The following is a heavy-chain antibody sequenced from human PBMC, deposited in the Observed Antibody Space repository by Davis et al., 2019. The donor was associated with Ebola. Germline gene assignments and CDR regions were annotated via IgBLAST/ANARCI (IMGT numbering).Heavy chain of an antibody. D-gene: IGHD4-11*01. CDR3: ARATAMDI. Sequence: GGSLRLSCAASGFTFSTYSMSWVRQAPGKGLEWVSSISSDSDYIYYADSAKGRFTISRDNSKNTLYLQMNSLRAEDTAVYYCARATAMDIWGQGTTVTVSS. V-gene: IGHV3-21*01. CDR2: ISSDSDYI. J-gene: IGHJ6*02. CDR1: GFTFSTYS.